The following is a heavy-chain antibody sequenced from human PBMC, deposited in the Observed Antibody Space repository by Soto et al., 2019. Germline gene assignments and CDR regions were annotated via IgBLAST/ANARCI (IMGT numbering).Heavy chain of an antibody. Sequence: QVQLSQFGAEVKKPGASVKVSCKASGYSFTNFHMHWVRQAPGQGVEWMGMIDPSGGITRDAQRLQPRITMTRDASTSTVYMEFRSLTSEDTAVYYCAXXVXXXXXYETIAYYFDHWGPGTLVTVSS. V-gene: IGHV1-46*01. CDR1: GYSFTNFH. CDR3: AXXVXXXXXYETIAYYFDH. J-gene: IGHJ4*02. CDR2: IDPSGGIT. D-gene: IGHD2-21*01.